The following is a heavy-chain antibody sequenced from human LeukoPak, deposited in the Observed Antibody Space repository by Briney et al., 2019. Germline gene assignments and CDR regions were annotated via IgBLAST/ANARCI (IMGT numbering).Heavy chain of an antibody. J-gene: IGHJ4*02. Sequence: PGRSLRLSCAASGFTFSSYGMHWVRQAPGKGLEWVAVISYDGSNKYYADSVKGRFTISRDNSKNTLYLQMSSLRAEDTAVYYCARDRSPIVVVTAISFDYWGQGTLVTVSS. CDR3: ARDRSPIVVVTAISFDY. V-gene: IGHV3-30*03. CDR1: GFTFSSYG. CDR2: ISYDGSNK. D-gene: IGHD2-21*02.